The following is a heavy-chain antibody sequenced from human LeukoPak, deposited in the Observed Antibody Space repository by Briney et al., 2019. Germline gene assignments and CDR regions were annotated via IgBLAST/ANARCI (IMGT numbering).Heavy chain of an antibody. CDR3: ASPKTPYCYSINCRYYYYMDV. Sequence: GGSLRLSCAASGFTFSDYYMSWIRQAPGRGLEWVSYISSSDSTTYYADSVKSRFTISRDNAKNSLYLKMNSLRAEDTAVYYCASPKTPYCYSINCRYYYYMDVWGKGTTVTVSS. J-gene: IGHJ6*03. V-gene: IGHV3-11*04. D-gene: IGHD2/OR15-2a*01. CDR2: ISSSDSTT. CDR1: GFTFSDYY.